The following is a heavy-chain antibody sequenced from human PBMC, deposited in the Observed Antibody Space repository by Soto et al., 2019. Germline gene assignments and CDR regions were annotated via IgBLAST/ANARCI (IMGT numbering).Heavy chain of an antibody. CDR3: TTEMYYYDSSGYYYYYGMDV. V-gene: IGHV3-15*07. D-gene: IGHD3-22*01. Sequence: GGSLRLSCAASGFTFSNAWMNWVRQAPGKGLEWIGRIKSKTDGGTTDYAAPVKGRFTISRDDSKNTLYLQMNSLKTEDTAVYYCTTEMYYYDSSGYYYYYGMDVWGQGTTVTVSS. J-gene: IGHJ6*02. CDR1: GFTFSNAW. CDR2: IKSKTDGGTT.